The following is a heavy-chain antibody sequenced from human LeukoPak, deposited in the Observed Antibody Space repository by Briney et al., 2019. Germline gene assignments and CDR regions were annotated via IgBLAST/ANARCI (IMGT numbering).Heavy chain of an antibody. D-gene: IGHD3-10*01. J-gene: IGHJ4*02. CDR3: TGLYGSGSSPFDY. V-gene: IGHV3-73*01. Sequence: GGSLRLSCATSGFIFSNYAVNWVRQASGKGLEWVGRIRSKANSYATEYAASVKGRFTISRDDSKNTAYLQMNSLKTEDTAVYYCTGLYGSGSSPFDYWGQGTLVTVSS. CDR2: IRSKANSYAT. CDR1: GFIFSNYA.